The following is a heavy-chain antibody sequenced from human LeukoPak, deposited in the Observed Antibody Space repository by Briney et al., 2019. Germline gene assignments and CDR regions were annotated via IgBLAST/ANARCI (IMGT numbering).Heavy chain of an antibody. D-gene: IGHD5-18*01. Sequence: GGSLRLSCTASGFTFGDYAMSWFRQAPGKGLEWVGFIRSKAYGGTTEYAASVKGRFTISRDDSKSIAYLQMNSLKTEDTAVYYCTRNVDTAMVTRHYYYYYVDVWGQGTLVTVSS. CDR3: TRNVDTAMVTRHYYYYYVDV. CDR2: IRSKAYGGTT. V-gene: IGHV3-49*03. J-gene: IGHJ6*03. CDR1: GFTFGDYA.